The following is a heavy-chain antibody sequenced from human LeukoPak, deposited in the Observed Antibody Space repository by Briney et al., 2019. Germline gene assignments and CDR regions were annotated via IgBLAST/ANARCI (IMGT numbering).Heavy chain of an antibody. J-gene: IGHJ3*02. D-gene: IGHD3-22*01. CDR1: GYTLTGYY. CDR3: ARDRGYFDSSGYRFDAFDI. V-gene: IGHV1-2*01. CDR2: INPNKGGT. Sequence: SVKVSCKASGYTLTGYYMHWVRQAPGQGFAWMGWINPNKGGTNYAQKFQGRVTSTRDTSISTAYMELNRLTSDVTAVFYCARDRGYFDSSGYRFDAFDIWGQGTMVAVSS.